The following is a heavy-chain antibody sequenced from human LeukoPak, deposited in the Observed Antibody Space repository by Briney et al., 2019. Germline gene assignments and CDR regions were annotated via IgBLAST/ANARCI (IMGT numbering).Heavy chain of an antibody. CDR2: IYYTGST. J-gene: IGHJ5*02. V-gene: IGHV4-59*01. Sequence: SETLSLTCTVSGASISSYYWSWIRQPPGKGLEWIGYIYYTGSTNYNPSLKSRVTISLDTSKNQFSLKLNSVTAADTAVYYCARGGVNYKIAGPWGQGALVTVSS. D-gene: IGHD3-10*01. CDR3: ARGGVNYKIAGP. CDR1: GASISSYY.